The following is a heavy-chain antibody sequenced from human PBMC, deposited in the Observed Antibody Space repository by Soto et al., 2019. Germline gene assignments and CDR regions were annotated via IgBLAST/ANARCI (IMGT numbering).Heavy chain of an antibody. D-gene: IGHD2-2*01. V-gene: IGHV1-69*12. Sequence: QVQLVQSGAEVKKPGSSVKVSCKASGGTFSSYAISWVRQAPGQGLEWMGGIIPIFGTANYAQKFQGRVTITEDEAPSTAYMELSSLRSEDRAVYYGARAELLPSAMRYLDDAFDIWGQGTMVTVSS. CDR3: ARAELLPSAMRYLDDAFDI. CDR2: IIPIFGTA. J-gene: IGHJ3*02. CDR1: GGTFSSYA.